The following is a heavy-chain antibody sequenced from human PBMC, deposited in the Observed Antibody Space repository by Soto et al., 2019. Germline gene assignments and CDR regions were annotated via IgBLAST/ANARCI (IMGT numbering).Heavy chain of an antibody. D-gene: IGHD2-2*02. CDR2: IYHSGST. CDR1: GGSISSSNW. J-gene: IGHJ6*02. V-gene: IGHV4-4*02. CDR3: ASLGGGYCSSTSCYTGYYYYYGMDV. Sequence: SETLSLTCAVSGGSISSSNWWSWVRQPPGKGLEWIGEIYHSGSTNYNPSLKSRATISVDKSKNQFSLKLSSVTAADTAVYYCASLGGGYCSSTSCYTGYYYYYGMDVWGQGTTVTVSS.